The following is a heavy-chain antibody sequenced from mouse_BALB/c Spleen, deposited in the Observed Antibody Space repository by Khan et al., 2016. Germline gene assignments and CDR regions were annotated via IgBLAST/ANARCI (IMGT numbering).Heavy chain of an antibody. CDR1: GYSFTSYW. Sequence: QVQLQQPGAELVRPGASVKLSCKASGYSFTSYWMNWVKQRPGQGLEWIGMIHPSDSETNLNQKFKDKATLTVDKSSSTAYMQLSSPTSEDSASYYCARFGNYGFAYWGQGTLVTVSA. CDR2: IHPSDSET. D-gene: IGHD2-1*01. V-gene: IGHV1-61*01. J-gene: IGHJ3*01. CDR3: ARFGNYGFAY.